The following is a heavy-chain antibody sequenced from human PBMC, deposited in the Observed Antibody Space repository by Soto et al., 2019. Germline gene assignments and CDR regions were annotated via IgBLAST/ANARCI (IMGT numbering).Heavy chain of an antibody. CDR3: ARVFEFLEWLTWAY. D-gene: IGHD3-3*01. J-gene: IGHJ4*02. Sequence: GASVKVSCKASGFTFTSSAMQWVRQARGQRLEWIGWIVVGSGNTNYAQKFQERVTITRDMSTSTAYMELSSLRSEDTAVYYCARVFEFLEWLTWAYWGQGTLVTVYS. CDR2: IVVGSGNT. CDR1: GFTFTSSA. V-gene: IGHV1-58*02.